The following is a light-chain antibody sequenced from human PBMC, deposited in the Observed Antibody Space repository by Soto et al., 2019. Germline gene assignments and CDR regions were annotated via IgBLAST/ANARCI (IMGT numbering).Light chain of an antibody. CDR3: QQYGSPPIT. J-gene: IGKJ5*01. Sequence: EVVLTPSPATLSLSPGERATLSCRASQSVSSTYLAWYQQQPGQAPRLLMSGTSNRATGTPDRFSGSGSGTDFTLTISRLEPEDFAVYYCQQYGSPPITFGQGTRLEIK. CDR1: QSVSSTY. V-gene: IGKV3-20*01. CDR2: GTS.